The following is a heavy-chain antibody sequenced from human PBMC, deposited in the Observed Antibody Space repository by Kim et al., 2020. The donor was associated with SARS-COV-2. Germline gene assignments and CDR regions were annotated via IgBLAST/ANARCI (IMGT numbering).Heavy chain of an antibody. V-gene: IGHV4-61*03. J-gene: IGHJ5*02. D-gene: IGHD1-7*01. Sequence: YNPSLESRVDMSVDTSKNHFSLGLTSVSAADTAVYYCAREGDWNYANWFDPWGQGALVTVSS. CDR3: AREGDWNYANWFDP.